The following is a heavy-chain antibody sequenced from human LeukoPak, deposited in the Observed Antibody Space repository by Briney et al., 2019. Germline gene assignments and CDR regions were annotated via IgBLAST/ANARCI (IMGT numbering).Heavy chain of an antibody. V-gene: IGHV1-46*01. CDR1: GYTFTSYY. Sequence: ASVKVSCKASGYTFTSYYMHWVRQAPGQGLEWMGIINPSGGSTSYAQKFQGRVTMTRDMYTRTVYMELSSLRSEDTAVYYCARSRGHSSSLGPWGQGTLVTVSS. D-gene: IGHD6-13*01. CDR2: INPSGGST. CDR3: ARSRGHSSSLGP. J-gene: IGHJ5*02.